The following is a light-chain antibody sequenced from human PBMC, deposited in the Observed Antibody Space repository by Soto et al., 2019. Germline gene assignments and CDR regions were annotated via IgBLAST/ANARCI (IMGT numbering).Light chain of an antibody. J-gene: IGLJ2*01. CDR2: EDS. CDR3: SSYAGSNNLI. Sequence: QSALTQPPSASGSPGQSVTISCTGTSSDVGGYNYVSWHQQHPGKAPKLIIYEDSKRPSGVPDRFSGSKSGNTASLTVSGLQAEDEADYYCSSYAGSNNLIFGGGTKLTVL. V-gene: IGLV2-8*01. CDR1: SSDVGGYNY.